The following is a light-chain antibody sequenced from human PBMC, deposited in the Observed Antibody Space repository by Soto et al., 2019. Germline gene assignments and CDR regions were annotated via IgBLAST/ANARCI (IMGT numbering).Light chain of an antibody. Sequence: ESLLTQSPGTLSLSPGERATLSCRARQSLRSSYLAWYQQRPGQALRLLIYGTSSRATDIPDRFSGSESGTDFTLTISRLEPEDFAVYYCQQYQQYGGPYTFGQGTKLEIK. CDR2: GTS. CDR1: QSLRSSY. J-gene: IGKJ2*01. CDR3: QQYQQYGGPYT. V-gene: IGKV3-20*01.